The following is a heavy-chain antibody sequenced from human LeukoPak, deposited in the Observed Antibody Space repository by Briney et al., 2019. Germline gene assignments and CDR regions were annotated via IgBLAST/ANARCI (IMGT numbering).Heavy chain of an antibody. CDR2: INRDGSEK. V-gene: IGHV3-7*01. J-gene: IGHJ6*03. CDR1: GFTFSNYW. CDR3: ARGDATPAHYFYYFYMDV. Sequence: GGSLRLSCAASGFTFSNYWMHWVRQAPGKGLEWVANINRDGSEKYYVDSVKGRFTISRDNVKNSLYLQMNSLRAEDTAVYYCARGDATPAHYFYYFYMDVWGKGTTVTVSS.